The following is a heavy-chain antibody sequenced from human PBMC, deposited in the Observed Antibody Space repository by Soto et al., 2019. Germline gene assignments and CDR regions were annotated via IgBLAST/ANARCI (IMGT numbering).Heavy chain of an antibody. CDR2: ISYDGSNK. D-gene: IGHD3-9*01. Sequence: GGSLRLSCAASGFTFSSYGMHWVRQAPGKGLEWVAVISYDGSNKYYADSVKGRFTISRDNSKNTLYLQMSSLRAEDTAVYYCAKDRGAESYYDILTGYLPRGAYYYYGMDVWGQGTTVTVSS. CDR3: AKDRGAESYYDILTGYLPRGAYYYYGMDV. CDR1: GFTFSSYG. V-gene: IGHV3-30*18. J-gene: IGHJ6*02.